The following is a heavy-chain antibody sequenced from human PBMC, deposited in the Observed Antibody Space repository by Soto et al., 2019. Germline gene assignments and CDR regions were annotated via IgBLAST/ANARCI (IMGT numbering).Heavy chain of an antibody. Sequence: ASVKVSCKASGYTFTSYGISWVRQAPGQGLEWMGWISAYNGNTNSAEKLQGRVTMTTETSTSTAYMELRSLRSDDTAVYYCARAHFGVAGRSAFDIWGQGTMVTVSS. CDR2: ISAYNGNT. V-gene: IGHV1-18*01. J-gene: IGHJ3*02. D-gene: IGHD6-19*01. CDR3: ARAHFGVAGRSAFDI. CDR1: GYTFTSYG.